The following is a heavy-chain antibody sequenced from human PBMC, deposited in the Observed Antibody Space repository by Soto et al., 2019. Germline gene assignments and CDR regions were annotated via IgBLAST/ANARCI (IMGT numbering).Heavy chain of an antibody. CDR3: ARPYYDSSGYYLWYFDY. CDR1: GDSFNTFA. Sequence: QVQLVQSGAEVKKPGSSVKLSCKASGDSFNTFAVTWVRQAPGQGLEWMGGIIPNFDTPNYAQKFQGIVTIIADKSTSTPYMELSSIRSEDTAVYYCARPYYDSSGYYLWYFDYWGQGTLVTVSS. D-gene: IGHD3-22*01. J-gene: IGHJ4*02. V-gene: IGHV1-69*06. CDR2: IIPNFDTP.